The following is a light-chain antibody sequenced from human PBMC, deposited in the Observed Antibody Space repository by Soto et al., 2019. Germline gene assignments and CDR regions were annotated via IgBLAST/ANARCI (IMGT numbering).Light chain of an antibody. CDR1: QSVISRY. Sequence: EIVLTQSPGTLSLSPGERATLSCRASQSVISRYLAWYQQKPAQAPRLLIHGASSRATGIPDRFSGSGSGTDFTLTISRLEPEDFAVYYCQQFQNYPLTFGGGTNVE. V-gene: IGKV3-20*01. CDR2: GAS. CDR3: QQFQNYPLT. J-gene: IGKJ4*01.